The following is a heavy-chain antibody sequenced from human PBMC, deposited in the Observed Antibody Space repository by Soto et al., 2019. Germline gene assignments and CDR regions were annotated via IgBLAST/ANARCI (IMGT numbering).Heavy chain of an antibody. J-gene: IGHJ5*02. CDR2: INAGNGNT. D-gene: IGHD3-16*02. V-gene: IGHV1-3*05. CDR3: ARGTGITFGGVIWGWFDP. Sequence: QVQLVQSGAEEKKPGSSVKVSCKASGYTFTSYAMHWVRQAPGQRLEWMGWINAGNGNTKYSQKFQGRVTITRDTSASTGDMELSSLRSEDTAVYYCARGTGITFGGVIWGWFDPWGQGTLVTVSS. CDR1: GYTFTSYA.